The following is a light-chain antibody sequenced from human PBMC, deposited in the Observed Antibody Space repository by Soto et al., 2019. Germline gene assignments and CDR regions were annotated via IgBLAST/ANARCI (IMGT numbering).Light chain of an antibody. CDR1: QSLLDSDDGNIY. Sequence: DIVMTQTPLSLPVTPGEPASISCRSSQSLLDSDDGNIYLDWYLHKPVQSPQLLIYTLSYRSYGVPAGFSGSGSGTDFTLKISRVEAEDVGVYYCMQRIEFPFTFGPGTKVDIK. CDR3: MQRIEFPFT. CDR2: TLS. V-gene: IGKV2-40*01. J-gene: IGKJ3*01.